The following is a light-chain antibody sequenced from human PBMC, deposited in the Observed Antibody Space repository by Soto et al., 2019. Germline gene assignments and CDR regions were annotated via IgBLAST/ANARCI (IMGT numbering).Light chain of an antibody. V-gene: IGLV2-14*03. CDR1: NSDVGAYNY. J-gene: IGLJ2*01. CDR2: DVS. CDR3: SSYTSGTSVV. Sequence: QSALTQPASVSGSPGQSITISCTGTNSDVGAYNYVSWYQQHPGKAPKLMIYDVSNRPSGISDRFSGSKSGNTASLTIAGLQDEDEADYYCSSYTSGTSVVFGGGTKLTVL.